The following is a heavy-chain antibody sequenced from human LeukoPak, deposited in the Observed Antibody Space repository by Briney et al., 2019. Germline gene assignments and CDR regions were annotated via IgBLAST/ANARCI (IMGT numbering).Heavy chain of an antibody. CDR3: ARERYQLLLNWFDP. J-gene: IGHJ5*02. V-gene: IGHV3-74*01. D-gene: IGHD2-2*01. CDR1: GFTFDDYA. Sequence: GRSLRLSCAASGFTFDDYAMHWVRQAPGKGLVWVSRINSDGSSTSYADSVKGRFTISRDNAKNTLYLQMNSLRAEDTAVYYCARERYQLLLNWFDPWGQGTLVTVSS. CDR2: INSDGSST.